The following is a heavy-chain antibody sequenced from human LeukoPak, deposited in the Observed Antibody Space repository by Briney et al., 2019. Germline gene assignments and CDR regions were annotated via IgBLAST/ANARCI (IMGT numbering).Heavy chain of an antibody. CDR3: ARFPLGYCSSTSCYVYGMDV. Sequence: GASVKVSCKASGYTFTGYYMHWVRQAPGQGLEWMGWINPNSGGTNYAQKLQGRVTMTRDTSISTAYMELSGLRSDDTAVYYCARFPLGYCSSTSCYVYGMDVWGQGTTVTVSS. CDR2: INPNSGGT. J-gene: IGHJ6*02. V-gene: IGHV1-2*02. CDR1: GYTFTGYY. D-gene: IGHD2-2*01.